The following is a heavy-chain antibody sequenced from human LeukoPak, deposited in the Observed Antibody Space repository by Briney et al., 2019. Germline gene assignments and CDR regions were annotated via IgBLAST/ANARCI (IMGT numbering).Heavy chain of an antibody. CDR3: AKDPSLRVSADY. CDR2: ISYYGSVK. V-gene: IGHV3-30*18. CDR1: GFTFSRYW. D-gene: IGHD2-8*01. J-gene: IGHJ4*02. Sequence: GGSLRLSCAASGFTFSRYWMSRGRQAPGKGLGWVALISYYGSVKYYADSVKGRFTISRHSSKHTLYLQMNSPRAADTAVYYGAKDPSLRVSADYWGQGTLVTVPS.